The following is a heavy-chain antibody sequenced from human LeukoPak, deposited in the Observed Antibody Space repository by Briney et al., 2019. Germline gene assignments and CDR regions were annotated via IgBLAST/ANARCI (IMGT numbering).Heavy chain of an antibody. CDR2: VSYDGSNK. V-gene: IGHV3-30*18. CDR3: AKDGGCSSTTCYSPYYFDY. J-gene: IGHJ4*02. CDR1: GFTFSSYG. Sequence: GGSLRLSCEASGFTFSSYGMHWVRQAPGKGLEWVAVVSYDGSNKYYADSVKGRFTISRVNSKNTLYLQMNSLRAEDTAVYYCAKDGGCSSTTCYSPYYFDYWGQGTLVTVSS. D-gene: IGHD2-2*01.